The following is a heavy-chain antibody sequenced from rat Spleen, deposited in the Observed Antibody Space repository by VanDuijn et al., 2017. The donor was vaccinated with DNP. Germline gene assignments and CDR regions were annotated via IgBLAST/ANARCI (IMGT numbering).Heavy chain of an antibody. CDR1: GFTFSNYD. J-gene: IGHJ2*01. Sequence: EVQLVESGGGLVQPGRSMKLSCAASGFTFSNYDMAWVRQAPTKGLEWVASISYDGSSTYHRDSVKGRFTISRDNAKSNLYLQMDSLRSEDTANYYCTTGLVDYWGQGVMVTVSS. CDR2: ISYDGSST. D-gene: IGHD1-6*01. CDR3: TTGLVDY. V-gene: IGHV5-20*01.